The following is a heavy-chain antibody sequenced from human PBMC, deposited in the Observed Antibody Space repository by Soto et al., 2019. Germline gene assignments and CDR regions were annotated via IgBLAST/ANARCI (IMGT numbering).Heavy chain of an antibody. Sequence: SETLSLTCTVSGVSISSHYWSWIRQPPGKGLEWIAYMHHSGSTNYNPSLRSRVTVSVDPSKNQFSLKLTSVTAADTAMYYCARPKTIGAAAGKGWFDPWGQGTLVTSPQ. CDR1: GVSISSHY. CDR3: ARPKTIGAAAGKGWFDP. CDR2: MHHSGST. D-gene: IGHD6-13*01. J-gene: IGHJ5*02. V-gene: IGHV4-59*08.